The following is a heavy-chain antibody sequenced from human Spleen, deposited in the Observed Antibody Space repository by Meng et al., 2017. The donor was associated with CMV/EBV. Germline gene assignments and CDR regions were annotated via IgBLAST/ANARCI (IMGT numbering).Heavy chain of an antibody. D-gene: IGHD3-10*01. Sequence: GGSLRLSGAASGFTFSSYGLHWVRQAPGKGLEWVAFIRYDGSNKYFADSVKGRFTISRDNSKKTLYLQMNSLRTEDTAVYYCARDGTGGYYFDYWGQGTLVTVSS. V-gene: IGHV3-30*02. J-gene: IGHJ4*02. CDR3: ARDGTGGYYFDY. CDR1: GFTFSSYG. CDR2: IRYDGSNK.